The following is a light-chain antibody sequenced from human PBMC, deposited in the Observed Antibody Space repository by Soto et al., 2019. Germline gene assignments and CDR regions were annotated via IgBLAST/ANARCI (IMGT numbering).Light chain of an antibody. CDR1: SSDVGGYNY. CDR2: DVS. J-gene: IGLJ2*01. V-gene: IGLV2-14*01. Sequence: QSALTQPASVSGSPGQSITISGTGTSSDVGGYNYVSWYQQHPGKAPKLMIYDVSNRPSGVSNRFSGSKSGNTASLTISGLQAVDEADYYCSSYTSSSIYVVFGGGTKLTVL. CDR3: SSYTSSSIYVV.